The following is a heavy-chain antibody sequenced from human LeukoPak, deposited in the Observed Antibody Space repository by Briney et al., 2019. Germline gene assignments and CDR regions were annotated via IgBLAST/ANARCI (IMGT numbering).Heavy chain of an antibody. CDR3: ARSLGYCSSTSCIYYGMDV. CDR1: GFTFSSYD. D-gene: IGHD2-2*01. J-gene: IGHJ6*02. CDR2: IGTAGDT. Sequence: GGSLRLSCAASGFTFSSYDMHWVRQATGKGLEWVSAIGTAGDTYYPGSVKGRFTISRENAKNSLYLQMNSLRAGDTAVYYCARSLGYCSSTSCIYYGMDVWGQGTTVTVSS. V-gene: IGHV3-13*01.